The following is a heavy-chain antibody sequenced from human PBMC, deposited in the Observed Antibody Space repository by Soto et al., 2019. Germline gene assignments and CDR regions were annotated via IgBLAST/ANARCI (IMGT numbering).Heavy chain of an antibody. CDR1: GFTFSSHA. CDR2: VSGSGGST. D-gene: IGHD3-22*01. V-gene: IGHV3-23*01. Sequence: AGGSPILSCGASGFTFSSHAMSLVRQAPGKGLEWGSAVSGSGGSTYYADSVKGRFTISRDNSKNTLYLQMNSLRAEDTAVYYCAKRPGFSGSCYYPEVYYYRMDVWGQGTTVTVSS. CDR3: AKRPGFSGSCYYPEVYYYRMDV. J-gene: IGHJ6*02.